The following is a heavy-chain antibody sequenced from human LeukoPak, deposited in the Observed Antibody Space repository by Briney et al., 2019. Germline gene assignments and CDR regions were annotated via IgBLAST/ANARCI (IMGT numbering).Heavy chain of an antibody. V-gene: IGHV4-59*01. CDR2: IYYSGST. J-gene: IGHJ6*02. CDR1: GGSISSYY. Sequence: QASETLSLTCTVSGGSISSYYWSWIRQPPGKGLEWIGYIYYSGSTNYNPSLKSRVTISVDTSKNQFSLKLSSVTAADTAVYYCARQVGERPYYFYGMDVWGQGITVTVPS. CDR3: ARQVGERPYYFYGMDV. D-gene: IGHD3-16*01.